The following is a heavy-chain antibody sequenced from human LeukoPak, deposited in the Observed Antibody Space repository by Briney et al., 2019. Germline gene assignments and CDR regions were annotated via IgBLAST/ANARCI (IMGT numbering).Heavy chain of an antibody. CDR1: GFTFSSYG. D-gene: IGHD3-22*01. Sequence: GGSLRLSCAASGFTFSSYGMHWVRQAPGKGLEWVAVISYDGSNKYYADSVKGRFTISRDNPKNTLNLQMNSLRAEDTAVYYCATHCDSSYYSPRFLGFDVWGQGTEVTVSS. CDR2: ISYDGSNK. CDR3: ATHCDSSYYSPRFLGFDV. V-gene: IGHV3-30*03. J-gene: IGHJ3*01.